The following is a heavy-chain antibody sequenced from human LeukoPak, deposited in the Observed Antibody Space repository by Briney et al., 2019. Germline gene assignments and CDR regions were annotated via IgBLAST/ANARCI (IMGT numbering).Heavy chain of an antibody. CDR2: IYTSGST. CDR1: GGSISSYY. V-gene: IGHV4-4*07. J-gene: IGHJ4*02. CDR3: ARGDKPGQGFDY. Sequence: SETLSLTCTVSGGSISSYYWSWIRQPAGEGLEWIGRIYTSGSTNYNPSLKSRLTMSVDTSKNQFSLNLTSVTAADTAVYYCARGDKPGQGFDYWGQGTLVTVSS. D-gene: IGHD2-15*01.